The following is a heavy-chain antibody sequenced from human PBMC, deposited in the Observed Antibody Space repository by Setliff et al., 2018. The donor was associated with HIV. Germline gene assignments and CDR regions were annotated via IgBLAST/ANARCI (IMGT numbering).Heavy chain of an antibody. D-gene: IGHD3-10*01. J-gene: IGHJ2*01. CDR2: IYPGDSDT. V-gene: IGHV5-51*01. CDR1: GYSFTSYW. CDR3: ARHGRGSSPYWYFDL. Sequence: PGESLKISCKGSGYSFTSYWIGWVRQMPGKGLEWMGIIYPGDSDTRYSPSFQGQVTISADKSISTAYLQWSSLKASDTAMYYCARHGRGSSPYWYFDLWGRGTLVTVSS.